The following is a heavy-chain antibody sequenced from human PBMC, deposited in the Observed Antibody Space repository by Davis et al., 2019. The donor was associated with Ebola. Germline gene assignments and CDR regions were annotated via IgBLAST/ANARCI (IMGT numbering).Heavy chain of an antibody. Sequence: GGSLRLSCAASGFTFSSYSMNWVRQAPGKGLEWVSSISSSSSYIYYADSVKGRFTISRDNAKNSLYLQMNSLRAEDTAVYYCARVTDSGSYYSPFDYWGQGTLVTVSS. V-gene: IGHV3-21*01. CDR3: ARVTDSGSYYSPFDY. CDR1: GFTFSSYS. J-gene: IGHJ4*02. D-gene: IGHD1-26*01. CDR2: ISSSSSYI.